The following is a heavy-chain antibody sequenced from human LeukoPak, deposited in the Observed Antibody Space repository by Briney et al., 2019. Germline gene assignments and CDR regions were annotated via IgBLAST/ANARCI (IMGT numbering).Heavy chain of an antibody. V-gene: IGHV3-23*01. Sequence: GGSLRLSCAASGFTFSSYAMSWVRQAPGKGLEWVSAISGSGGSTYYADSVKGRFTISRDNSKNTLYLQMNSLRAEDTAVYYCAKDLHSGSYYTTLEDYWGQGTLDTVSS. D-gene: IGHD1-26*01. CDR3: AKDLHSGSYYTTLEDY. J-gene: IGHJ4*02. CDR2: ISGSGGST. CDR1: GFTFSSYA.